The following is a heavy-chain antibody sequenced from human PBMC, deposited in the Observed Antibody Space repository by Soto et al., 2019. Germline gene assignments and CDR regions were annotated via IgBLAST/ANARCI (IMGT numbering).Heavy chain of an antibody. CDR1: GFTFSTYA. CDR3: AKRSGAGGHFDY. CDR2: VSSGVGT. D-gene: IGHD2-15*01. V-gene: IGHV3-23*01. J-gene: IGHJ4*02. Sequence: PGGSLRLSCAASGFTFSTYAMGWVRQAPGKGLEWVSVVSSGVGTHYADSVKGRFTVSRDNSKNTLSLQMNSLRADDTAVYYCAKRSGAGGHFDYWGQGALVTVSS.